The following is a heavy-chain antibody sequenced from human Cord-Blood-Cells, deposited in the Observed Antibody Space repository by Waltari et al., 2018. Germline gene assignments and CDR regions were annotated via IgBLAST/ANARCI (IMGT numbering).Heavy chain of an antibody. V-gene: IGHV1-69*01. D-gene: IGHD3-10*01. Sequence: QVQLVQSGAEVKKPGSSVKVSCKASGGTFSSYAISWVRQAPGQGLEWMGGIIPIFGTANYAQKFQGRVTITADESTSTAYMELSSLRSEDTAVYYCARALYYYGSGSYYAFDIWGQGTMVTVSS. CDR3: ARALYYYGSGSYYAFDI. J-gene: IGHJ3*02. CDR2: IIPIFGTA. CDR1: GGTFSSYA.